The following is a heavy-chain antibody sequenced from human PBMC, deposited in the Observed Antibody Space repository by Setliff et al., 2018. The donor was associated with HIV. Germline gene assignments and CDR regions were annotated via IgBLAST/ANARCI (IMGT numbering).Heavy chain of an antibody. CDR2: IYTSGST. V-gene: IGHV4-4*08. Sequence: SLTCTVSGGSISSYYWSWIRQPPGKGLEWIGYIYTSGSTNYNPSLKSRVTISVDTSKNQFSLKLSSVTAADTAVYYCARCVTYYNFWSGYWGYYYYMDVWGKGTTVTVSS. CDR1: GGSISSYY. D-gene: IGHD3-3*01. CDR3: ARCVTYYNFWSGYWGYYYYMDV. J-gene: IGHJ6*03.